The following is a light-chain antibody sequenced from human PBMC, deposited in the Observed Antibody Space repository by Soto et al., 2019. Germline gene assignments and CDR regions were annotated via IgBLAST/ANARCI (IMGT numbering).Light chain of an antibody. J-gene: IGLJ2*01. CDR2: DVS. Sequence: QAVVTQPASVSGSPGQSITISCTGTSSDVGGYNYVSWYQQHPGKAPKLMIYDVSNRPSGVSNRYSGSKSGNTASLTISGLQAEDEAEYYCSSYTSSSTLVFGGGTKVTVL. CDR1: SSDVGGYNY. CDR3: SSYTSSSTLV. V-gene: IGLV2-14*01.